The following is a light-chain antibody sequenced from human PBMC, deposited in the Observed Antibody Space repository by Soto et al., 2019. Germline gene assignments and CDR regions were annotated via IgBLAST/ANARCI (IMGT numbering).Light chain of an antibody. V-gene: IGKV3-15*01. CDR2: GAS. Sequence: EIVMTQSPATLSVSPGERATLSCRASQSVNSNLAWYQQKPGQAPRLLIYGASTRTTGIPARFSGSGSGTEFTLTSSSLKSEDFAVYYCQQYNNWPPITFGQGTRLEIK. J-gene: IGKJ5*01. CDR1: QSVNSN. CDR3: QQYNNWPPIT.